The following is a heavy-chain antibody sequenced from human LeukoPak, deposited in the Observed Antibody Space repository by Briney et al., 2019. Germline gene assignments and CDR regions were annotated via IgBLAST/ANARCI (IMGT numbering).Heavy chain of an antibody. V-gene: IGHV5-51*01. CDR3: ARAGKSSSGYADDY. D-gene: IGHD5-12*01. Sequence: GESLKISCKGSGYNFPTYWIGWVRQMPGKGLEWMGIIYPGDSDTRYSPSFQGQVTISADKSVSTAYLQWSSLKASDTAMYYCARAGKSSSGYADDYWGQGTLVTVSS. CDR1: GYNFPTYW. CDR2: IYPGDSDT. J-gene: IGHJ4*02.